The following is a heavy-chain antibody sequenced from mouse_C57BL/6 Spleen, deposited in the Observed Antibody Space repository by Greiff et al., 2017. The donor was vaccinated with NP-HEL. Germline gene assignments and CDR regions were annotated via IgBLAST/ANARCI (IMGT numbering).Heavy chain of an antibody. D-gene: IGHD1-1*01. V-gene: IGHV1-26*01. CDR1: GYTFTDYY. J-gene: IGHJ2*01. Sequence: VQLKQSGPELVKPGASVKISCKASGYTFTDYYMNWVKQSHGKSLEWIGDINPNNGGTSYNQKFKGKATLTVDKSSSTAYMELRSLTSEDSAVYYCARGYYGRDFDYWGQGTTLTVSS. CDR2: INPNNGGT. CDR3: ARGYYGRDFDY.